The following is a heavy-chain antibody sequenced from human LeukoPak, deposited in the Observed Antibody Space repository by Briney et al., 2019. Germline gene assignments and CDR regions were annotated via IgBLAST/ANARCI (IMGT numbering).Heavy chain of an antibody. V-gene: IGHV3-53*01. D-gene: IGHD6-19*01. J-gene: IGHJ4*02. CDR3: ASSVGWALRYYFDY. Sequence: GGSLRLSCAASGFTVSSNYMSWVRQAPGKGLEWVSVIYSGGSTYYADSVKGRFTISRDNSKNTLYLQMNSLRAEDSALYYCASSVGWALRYYFDYWGQGILVTVSS. CDR2: IYSGGST. CDR1: GFTVSSNY.